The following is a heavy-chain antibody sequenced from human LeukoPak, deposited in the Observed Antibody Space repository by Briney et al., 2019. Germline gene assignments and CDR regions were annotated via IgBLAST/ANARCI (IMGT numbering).Heavy chain of an antibody. Sequence: ASVTVSCKASGHAFTSYGISWVRQAPGQGLEWMGWISAYNGNTNYAQKLQGRVTMTTDTSTSTAYMELRSLRSDDTAVYYCARVAVALSTHYFDYWGQGTLVTVSS. D-gene: IGHD6-19*01. J-gene: IGHJ4*02. CDR2: ISAYNGNT. V-gene: IGHV1-18*01. CDR1: GHAFTSYG. CDR3: ARVAVALSTHYFDY.